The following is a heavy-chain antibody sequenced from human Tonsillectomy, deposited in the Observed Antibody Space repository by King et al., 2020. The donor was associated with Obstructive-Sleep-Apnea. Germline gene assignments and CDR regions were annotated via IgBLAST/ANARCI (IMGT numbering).Heavy chain of an antibody. CDR1: SDSISSGNYY. J-gene: IGHJ5*02. CDR3: ARLYYYDNSGLNWFDP. Sequence: QLQESGPGLVKPSQTLSLTCTVSSDSISSGNYYWSWIRQHPGKGLEWIEYIFYSGSTYYNPSLKSRVTISVDTSKNQFSLRLSSVTAADTAVYYCARLYYYDNSGLNWFDPWGQGTLVTVSS. CDR2: IFYSGST. D-gene: IGHD3-22*01. V-gene: IGHV4-31*03.